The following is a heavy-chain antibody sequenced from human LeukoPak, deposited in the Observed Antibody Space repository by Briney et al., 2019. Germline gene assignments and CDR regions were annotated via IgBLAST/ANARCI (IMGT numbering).Heavy chain of an antibody. Sequence: PGRSLRLSCTASGFTFGDYAMTWVRQAPGKGLEWVANIKQDGSDKYYVDSVKGRFTISRDNAKNSLYLQMNSLRAEDTAVYYCAELGITMIGGVRGKGTTVTISS. CDR2: IKQDGSDK. J-gene: IGHJ6*04. CDR1: GFTFGDYA. CDR3: AELGITMIGGV. D-gene: IGHD3-10*02. V-gene: IGHV3-7*01.